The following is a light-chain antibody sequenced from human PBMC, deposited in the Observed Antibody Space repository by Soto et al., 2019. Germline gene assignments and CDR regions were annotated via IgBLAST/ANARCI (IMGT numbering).Light chain of an antibody. CDR2: EAI. V-gene: IGLV2-14*01. J-gene: IGLJ3*02. Sequence: QSALTQPASVSGSPGQSITISCTGTSNDVGAFNYVSWYQQHPGKAPKDIIYEAINRPSGVSNRFSGSKSGNTASLTIYGLQDEDEADNYCHSNTTTSARVFGGGTKLTVL. CDR3: HSNTTTSARV. CDR1: SNDVGAFNY.